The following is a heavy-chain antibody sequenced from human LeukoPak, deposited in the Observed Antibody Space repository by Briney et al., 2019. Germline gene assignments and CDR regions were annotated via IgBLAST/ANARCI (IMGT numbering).Heavy chain of an antibody. V-gene: IGHV3-33*01. D-gene: IGHD2-2*01. CDR1: GFTFSGYG. Sequence: PGGSLRLSCAASGFTFSGYGMHWVRQAPGKGLEWVAVIWYDGSNKYYADSVKGRFTISRDNSKNTLYLQMNSLRAEDTAVYYCARDPGLYCSSTSCPPGWFDPWGQGTLVTVSS. J-gene: IGHJ5*02. CDR2: IWYDGSNK. CDR3: ARDPGLYCSSTSCPPGWFDP.